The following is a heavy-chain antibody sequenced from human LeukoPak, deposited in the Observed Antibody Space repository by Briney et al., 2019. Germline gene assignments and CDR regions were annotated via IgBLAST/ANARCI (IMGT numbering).Heavy chain of an antibody. J-gene: IGHJ4*02. V-gene: IGHV4-38-2*02. CDR1: GYSISSGYY. CDR2: IYHSGST. D-gene: IGHD3-16*01. CDR3: ARAHDYVWGSFCY. Sequence: SETLSLTCTVSGYSISSGYYWGWIRQPPGKGLEWIGSIYHSGSTYYNPSLKSRVTISVDTSKNQFSLKLSSVAAADTAVYYCARAHDYVWGSFCYWGQGTLVTVSS.